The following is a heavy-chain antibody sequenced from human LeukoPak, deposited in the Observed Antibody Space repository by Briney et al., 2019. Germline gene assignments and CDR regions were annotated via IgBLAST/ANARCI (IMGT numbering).Heavy chain of an antibody. V-gene: IGHV3-23*01. CDR2: ISGSGGST. Sequence: PGGSLRLSCAAPGFTFNTYAMSWVRQAPGKGLEWVSAISGSGGSTYYADSVKGRFTISRDNSKNTLYLQMNSLRAEDTAVYYCAKAPVSHYYDSRIGAFDIWGQGTMVTVSS. D-gene: IGHD3-22*01. CDR1: GFTFNTYA. J-gene: IGHJ3*02. CDR3: AKAPVSHYYDSRIGAFDI.